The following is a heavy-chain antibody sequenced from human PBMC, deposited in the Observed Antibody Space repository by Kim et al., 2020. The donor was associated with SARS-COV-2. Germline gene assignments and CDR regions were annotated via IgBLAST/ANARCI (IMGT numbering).Heavy chain of an antibody. V-gene: IGHV3-48*03. J-gene: IGHJ5*02. CDR1: GFTFSGYE. D-gene: IGHD6-19*01. Sequence: GGSLRLSCGGSGFTFSGYEMNWVRQAPGKGLEWVSWISSSGGTVFYADSVKGRFSISRDNAKSSLHLHMVDLRGEDTAVYYCARGRYVAGWYGSPDLWGQGTLVTVSP. CDR3: ARGRYVAGWYGSPDL. CDR2: ISSSGGTV.